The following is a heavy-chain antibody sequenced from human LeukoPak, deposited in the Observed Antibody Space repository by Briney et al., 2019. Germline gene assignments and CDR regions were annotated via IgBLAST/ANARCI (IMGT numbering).Heavy chain of an antibody. V-gene: IGHV3-48*03. Sequence: GGSLRLSCAASGFTFSTYEMNWVRQAPGKGLEWVSYISNSGSTIYYADSVKGRFTISRDNAKNSLYLQMNSLRAEDTAVYYCAKAYYSSSWHLKRDYWGQGTLVTVSS. CDR2: ISNSGSTI. CDR1: GFTFSTYE. J-gene: IGHJ4*02. D-gene: IGHD6-13*01. CDR3: AKAYYSSSWHLKRDY.